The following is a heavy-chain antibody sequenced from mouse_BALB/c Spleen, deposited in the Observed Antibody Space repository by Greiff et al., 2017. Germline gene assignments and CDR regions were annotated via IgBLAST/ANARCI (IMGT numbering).Heavy chain of an antibody. Sequence: QVQLQQSGPELVKPGASVRISCKASGYTFTSYYIHWVKQRPGQGLEWIGWIYPGNVNTKYNEKFKGKATLTADKSSSTAYMQLSSLTSEDSAVYFCARSYDLGYYFDYWGQGTTLTVSS. J-gene: IGHJ2*01. V-gene: IGHV1S56*01. CDR1: GYTFTSYY. CDR2: IYPGNVNT. D-gene: IGHD2-4*01. CDR3: ARSYDLGYYFDY.